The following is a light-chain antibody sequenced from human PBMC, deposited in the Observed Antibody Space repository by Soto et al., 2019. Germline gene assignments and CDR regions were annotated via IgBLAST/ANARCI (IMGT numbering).Light chain of an antibody. CDR2: EVT. CDR3: SSYAGSLYV. CDR1: SSDVGGYNY. J-gene: IGLJ1*01. Sequence: QSALTQPPSASGSPGQSVTISCTGTSSDVGGYNYVSWYQQHPGKAPKLMIYEVTKRPSGVPDRFSGSKSGTTASLTVSGLQAEDDSDYYCSSYAGSLYVFGTGTKVTVL. V-gene: IGLV2-8*01.